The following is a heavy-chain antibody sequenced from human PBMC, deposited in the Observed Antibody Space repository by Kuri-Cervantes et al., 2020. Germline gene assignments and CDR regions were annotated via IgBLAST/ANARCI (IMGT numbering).Heavy chain of an antibody. J-gene: IGHJ6*03. D-gene: IGHD5-18*01. CDR1: GFTFSSYG. CDR3: AQVQAAGYSYGHYYMDV. CDR2: IYSCGST. V-gene: IGHV3-NL1*01. Sequence: ETLSLTCAASGFTFSSYGMHWVRQAPGKGLEWVSVIYSCGSTYYADSVKGRFTISRDNSKNTLYLQMNSLRTEDTAVYYCAQVQAAGYSYGHYYMDVWGKGTTVTVSS.